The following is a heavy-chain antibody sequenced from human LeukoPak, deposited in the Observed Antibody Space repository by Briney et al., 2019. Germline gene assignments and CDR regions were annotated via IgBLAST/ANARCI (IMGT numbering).Heavy chain of an antibody. CDR2: IWYDGSNK. J-gene: IGHJ4*02. D-gene: IGHD3-10*01. Sequence: GGSLILSCAASGFSFSSYGMHWVRQAPGKGLEWVAVIWYDGSNKYYTDSVKGRFTISRDNSKNTLYLQMSSLRAEDTAVYYCARDSNSYGSGATIDYWGQGTLVTVSS. V-gene: IGHV3-33*01. CDR3: ARDSNSYGSGATIDY. CDR1: GFSFSSYG.